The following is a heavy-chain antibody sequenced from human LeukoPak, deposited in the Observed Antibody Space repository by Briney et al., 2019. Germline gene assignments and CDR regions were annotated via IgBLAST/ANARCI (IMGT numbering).Heavy chain of an antibody. CDR3: ARDYGSGWHDFDY. J-gene: IGHJ4*02. CDR2: ISSGSRYI. V-gene: IGHV3-21*01. CDR1: WFTFNSYA. Sequence: WGSLKLSWSTSWFTFNSYAVELGRQGSGEGLGWGSSISSGSRYIYYAESVKGRFTISRDNPRNSLYLQMNSLRGEDTAVYYCARDYGSGWHDFDYWGQGTLVTVSS. D-gene: IGHD6-19*01.